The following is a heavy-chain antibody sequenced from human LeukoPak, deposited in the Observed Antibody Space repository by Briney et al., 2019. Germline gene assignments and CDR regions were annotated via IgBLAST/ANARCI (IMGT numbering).Heavy chain of an antibody. Sequence: GASVKVSCKASGYTFTSYGISWVRQAPGQGLEWMGWISAYNGNTNYAQKLQGRVTMTTDTSTSTAYMELRSLRSDDTAVYYCARAYAGGYYYYGIDVWGQGTTVTVSS. CDR2: ISAYNGNT. CDR1: GYTFTSYG. J-gene: IGHJ6*02. V-gene: IGHV1-18*01. D-gene: IGHD3-10*01. CDR3: ARAYAGGYYYYGIDV.